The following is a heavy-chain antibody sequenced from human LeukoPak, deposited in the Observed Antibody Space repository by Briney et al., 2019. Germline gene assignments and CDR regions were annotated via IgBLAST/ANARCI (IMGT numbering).Heavy chain of an antibody. CDR2: IYYSGST. J-gene: IGHJ3*02. V-gene: IGHV4-59*02. D-gene: IGHD5-18*01. Sequence: SETLSLTCTVSGGSVSSHYWSWIRQPPGKGLEWIGYIYYSGSTNYNPSLKSRVTISVDTSKNQFSLKLSSVTAADTAVYYCARGENGYSYGYNAFDIWGQGTMVTVSS. CDR1: GGSVSSHY. CDR3: ARGENGYSYGYNAFDI.